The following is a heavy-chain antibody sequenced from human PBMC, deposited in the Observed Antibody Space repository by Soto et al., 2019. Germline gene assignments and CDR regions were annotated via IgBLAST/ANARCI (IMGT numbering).Heavy chain of an antibody. V-gene: IGHV1-69*12. CDR1: VGTFSSYA. CDR3: ARDVIAAAGTAG. D-gene: IGHD6-13*01. J-gene: IGHJ4*02. Sequence: QVQLVQSGAEVKKPGSSVKVSCKASVGTFSSYAISWVRQAPGQGLEWMGGIIPIFGTANYAQKFQGRVTIAADESTSTAYKELSSLRSEDTDVYYCARDVIAAAGTAGWGQETLVTVSS. CDR2: IIPIFGTA.